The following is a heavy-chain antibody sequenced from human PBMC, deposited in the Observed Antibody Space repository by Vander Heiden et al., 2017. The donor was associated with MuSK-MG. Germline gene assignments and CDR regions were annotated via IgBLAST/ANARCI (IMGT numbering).Heavy chain of an antibody. V-gene: IGHV4-34*01. CDR2: INHSGST. CDR1: GGSFSGYY. CDR3: ARGGLGGYYYDSSGYKGSYYFDY. D-gene: IGHD3-22*01. Sequence: QVQLQQWGAGLLKPSETLSLTCAVYGGSFSGYYWRWIRQPPGKGLEWIGEINHSGSTNYNPSLKSRVTRSVDTSKNQFSLKLSSVTAADTAVYYCARGGLGGYYYDSSGYKGSYYFDYWGQGTLVTVSS. J-gene: IGHJ4*02.